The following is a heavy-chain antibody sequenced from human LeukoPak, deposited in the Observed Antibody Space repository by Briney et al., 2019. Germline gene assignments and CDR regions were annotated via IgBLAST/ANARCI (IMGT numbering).Heavy chain of an antibody. D-gene: IGHD6-13*01. CDR2: ISSSSSYI. J-gene: IGHJ4*02. Sequence: PAGSLRLSCAASGFTFSSYSMNWVRQAPGKGLEWVSSISSSSSYIYYADSVKGRFTISRDNAKKSLYLQMNSLRAEDTAVYYCTRASLSSSWPIDYWGQGTLVTVSS. CDR3: TRASLSSSWPIDY. CDR1: GFTFSSYS. V-gene: IGHV3-21*01.